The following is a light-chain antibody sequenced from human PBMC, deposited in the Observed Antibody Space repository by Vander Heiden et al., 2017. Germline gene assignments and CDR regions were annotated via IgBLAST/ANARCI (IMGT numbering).Light chain of an antibody. CDR2: EVS. CDR1: SSDVGGYNY. Sequence: QSVLTQPASVSGSPGQSITISCTGTSSDVGGYNYVSWYQQHPGKAPKLMIYEVSNRPSGVSNRFSCSKSGTTASLTISGLQAEDEADYYCSSYTSSSTREVFGTGTKVTVL. CDR3: SSYTSSSTREV. V-gene: IGLV2-14*01. J-gene: IGLJ1*01.